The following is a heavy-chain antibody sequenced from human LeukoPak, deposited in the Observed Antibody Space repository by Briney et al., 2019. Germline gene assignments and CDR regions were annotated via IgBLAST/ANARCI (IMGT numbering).Heavy chain of an antibody. CDR1: GGTFSSYA. CDR2: IIPILGIA. D-gene: IGHD2-2*01. Sequence: SVKVSCKASGGTFSSYAISWVRQAPGQGLEWMGRIIPILGIANYAQKFQGRVTITADKSTSTAYMELSSLRSEDTAVYYCARGALRGCGSTSCYGWFDPWGQGTLVTVSS. V-gene: IGHV1-69*04. J-gene: IGHJ5*02. CDR3: ARGALRGCGSTSCYGWFDP.